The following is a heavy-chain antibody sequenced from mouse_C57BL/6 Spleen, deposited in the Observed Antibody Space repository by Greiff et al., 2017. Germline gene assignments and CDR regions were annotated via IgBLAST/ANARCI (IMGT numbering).Heavy chain of an antibody. CDR1: GYTFTDYY. CDR3: ARAPRGYGSRRGYFDV. D-gene: IGHD1-1*01. V-gene: IGHV1-75*01. J-gene: IGHJ1*03. Sequence: QVQLQQSGPELVKPGASVKISCKASGYTFTDYYINWVKQRPGQGLEWIGWIFPGSGSTSYNEKFKGKATLTVDKSSSTAYMLLSSLTSEDSAVXFCARAPRGYGSRRGYFDVWGTGTTVTVSS. CDR2: IFPGSGST.